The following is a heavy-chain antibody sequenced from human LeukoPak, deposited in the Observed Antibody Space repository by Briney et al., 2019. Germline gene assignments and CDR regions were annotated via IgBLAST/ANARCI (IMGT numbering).Heavy chain of an antibody. Sequence: ASVKVSCKASGYTFTSYDINWVRQATGQGLEWMGWMNPNSGNTGYAQKFQGRVTMTRNTSISTAYMELSSLRSEDTAVYYCARRESEGYCSGGSCLLGAYYYYYYMDVWGKGTTVTISS. J-gene: IGHJ6*03. V-gene: IGHV1-8*01. CDR1: GYTFTSYD. D-gene: IGHD2-15*01. CDR3: ARRESEGYCSGGSCLLGAYYYYYYMDV. CDR2: MNPNSGNT.